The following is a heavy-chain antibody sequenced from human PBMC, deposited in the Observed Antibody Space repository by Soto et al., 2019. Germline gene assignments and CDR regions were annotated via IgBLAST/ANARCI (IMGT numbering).Heavy chain of an antibody. CDR3: AHATYYDFWSGYPPLNH. D-gene: IGHD3-3*01. V-gene: IGHV2-5*01. Sequence: QITLKESGPTLVKPTQTLTLTCTFSGFSLSTSGVGVGWIRQPPGRALEWLAFIYWHDDKRYSPSLKSRLTITKDTSKNQVVLTMTNMDPVDTATYYCAHATYYDFWSGYPPLNHWGQGTLVTVSS. CDR1: GFSLSTSGVG. J-gene: IGHJ5*02. CDR2: IYWHDDK.